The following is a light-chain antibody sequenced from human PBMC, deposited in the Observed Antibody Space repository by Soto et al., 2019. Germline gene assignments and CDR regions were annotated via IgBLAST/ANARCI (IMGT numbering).Light chain of an antibody. CDR1: QSVSSY. Sequence: EIVLTQSPATLSLSPGERATLSCRASQSVSSYLAWYQQKPGQAPRIIIFGASGRATGIPDRFSGSGSGTDFTLTISRLEPEDFAVYYCQQYGSSPRAFGQGTKVDIK. J-gene: IGKJ1*01. CDR3: QQYGSSPRA. CDR2: GAS. V-gene: IGKV3-20*01.